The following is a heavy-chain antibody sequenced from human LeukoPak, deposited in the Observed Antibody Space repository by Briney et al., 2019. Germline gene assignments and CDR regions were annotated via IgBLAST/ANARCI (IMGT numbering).Heavy chain of an antibody. Sequence: GGSLRLSCAASGFTFSSYAMHWVRQAPGKRLEWVAVISYDGSNKYYADSVKGRFTISRDNSKNTLYLQMNSLRAEDTAVYYCARDLVAAAGNYYYYYGMDVWGQGTTVTVSS. CDR1: GFTFSSYA. J-gene: IGHJ6*02. CDR2: ISYDGSNK. D-gene: IGHD6-13*01. V-gene: IGHV3-30-3*01. CDR3: ARDLVAAAGNYYYYYGMDV.